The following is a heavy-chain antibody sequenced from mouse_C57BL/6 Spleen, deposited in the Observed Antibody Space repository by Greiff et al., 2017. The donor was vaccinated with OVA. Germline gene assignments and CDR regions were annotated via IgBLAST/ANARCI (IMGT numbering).Heavy chain of an antibody. CDR3: ARPRGNYGHWYFDV. CDR2: INPNNGGT. D-gene: IGHD2-1*01. Sequence: EVQLQQSGPELVKPGASVKISCKASGYTFTDYYMNWVKQSHGKSLEWIGDINPNNGGTSYNQKFKGKATLTVDKSSSTAYMELRSLTSEDSAVYYCARPRGNYGHWYFDVWGTGTTVTVSS. V-gene: IGHV1-26*01. J-gene: IGHJ1*03. CDR1: GYTFTDYY.